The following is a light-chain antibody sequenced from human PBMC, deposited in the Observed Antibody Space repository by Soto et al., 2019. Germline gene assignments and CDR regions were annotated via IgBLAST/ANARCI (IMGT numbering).Light chain of an antibody. CDR2: EVT. J-gene: IGLJ1*01. CDR3: NSYVGSNNYV. CDR1: ASDIGRYNY. Sequence: SVLTQPPSASGSPGQSVTISCIGTASDIGRYNYVSWYQHHPGKAPKLIIYEVTKRPSGVPDRFSGSKSGNTASLTVSGLQAEDEADYYCNSYVGSNNYVFGTGTKVTV. V-gene: IGLV2-8*01.